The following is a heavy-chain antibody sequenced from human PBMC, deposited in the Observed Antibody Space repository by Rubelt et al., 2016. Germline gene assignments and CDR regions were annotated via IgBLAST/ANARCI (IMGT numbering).Heavy chain of an antibody. CDR2: IFSNDEK. J-gene: IGHJ6*02. Sequence: QVTLKESGPVLVKPTETLTLTCTVSGFSLSNARMGVSWIRQPPGKALEWLAHIFSNDEKSYSTSLKSRLTISNDTPKSQVVLTMTNMDPVDTATYYCARIRSDCGYYYYGMDVWGQGTTVTVSS. CDR1: GFSLSNARMG. CDR3: ARIRSDCGYYYYGMDV. V-gene: IGHV2-26*01. D-gene: IGHD2-21*02.